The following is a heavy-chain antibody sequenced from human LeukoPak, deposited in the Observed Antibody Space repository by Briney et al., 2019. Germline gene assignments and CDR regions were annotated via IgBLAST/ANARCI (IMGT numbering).Heavy chain of an antibody. CDR2: IDSSGGYT. V-gene: IGHV3-13*01. CDR1: GYTFNTYD. CDR3: VRGGEIGLDY. D-gene: IGHD3-16*01. J-gene: IGHJ4*01. Sequence: PGGSLRLSCAASGYTFNTYDMHWVRQTTGQDLEWISSIDSSGGYTYYAGSVKGRFTIYRENDKNSLYLHMNSLRVGDTAVYSCVRGGEIGLDYWGHGTLVTVSS.